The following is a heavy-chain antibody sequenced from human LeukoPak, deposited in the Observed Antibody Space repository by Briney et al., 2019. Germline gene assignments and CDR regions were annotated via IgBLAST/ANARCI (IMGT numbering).Heavy chain of an antibody. CDR1: GFTFSSYA. CDR3: ARGAYYYDSSGYYYVAEYFQH. Sequence: GGSLRLSCAASGFTFSSYAMHWVRQAPGRGLEWVALLSYDGSNKYYADSVKGRFTISRDNSENTLYLQMNSLRAEDTAVYYCARGAYYYDSSGYYYVAEYFQHWGQGTLVTVSS. V-gene: IGHV3-30-3*01. CDR2: LSYDGSNK. J-gene: IGHJ1*01. D-gene: IGHD3-22*01.